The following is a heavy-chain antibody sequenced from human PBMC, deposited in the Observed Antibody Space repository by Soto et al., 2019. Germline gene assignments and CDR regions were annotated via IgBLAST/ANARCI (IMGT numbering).Heavy chain of an antibody. D-gene: IGHD7-27*01. CDR1: GYTFTSYA. V-gene: IGHV1-3*01. CDR3: ARKNANWGSEWYFDL. J-gene: IGHJ2*01. CDR2: INAGNGNT. Sequence: QVQLVQSGAEVKKPGASVKVSCKASGYTFTSYAMHWVRQAPGQRLEWMGWINAGNGNTKYSQKFQGRVTITRDTSASTAYMELSSLRSEDTAVYYCARKNANWGSEWYFDLRGRGTLVTVSS.